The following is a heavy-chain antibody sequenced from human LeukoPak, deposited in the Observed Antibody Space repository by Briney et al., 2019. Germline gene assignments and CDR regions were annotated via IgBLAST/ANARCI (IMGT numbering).Heavy chain of an antibody. CDR1: RFTFRNYG. V-gene: IGHV3-33*01. Sequence: GGSLRLSCAASRFTFRNYGMHWVRQAPGKGLEWVAVIWYDGSNKYYADSVKGRFTISRDNSKNTLYLQMNSLRAEDTATYYCVRDRDNHYFDFWGQGTLVTVSS. CDR3: VRDRDNHYFDF. CDR2: IWYDGSNK. D-gene: IGHD5-24*01. J-gene: IGHJ4*02.